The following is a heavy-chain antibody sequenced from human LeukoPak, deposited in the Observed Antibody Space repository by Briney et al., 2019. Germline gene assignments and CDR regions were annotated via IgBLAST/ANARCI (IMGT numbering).Heavy chain of an antibody. Sequence: GGSLRLSCAASGFTFDDYAMHWVRQAPGKGLEWVSGISWNSGSIGYADSVKGRFTISRDNAKNSLYLQMNSLRAEDMALYYCAKATTPEGKGASDYWGQGTLVTVSS. D-gene: IGHD1-26*01. CDR3: AKATTPEGKGASDY. CDR1: GFTFDDYA. CDR2: ISWNSGSI. V-gene: IGHV3-9*03. J-gene: IGHJ4*02.